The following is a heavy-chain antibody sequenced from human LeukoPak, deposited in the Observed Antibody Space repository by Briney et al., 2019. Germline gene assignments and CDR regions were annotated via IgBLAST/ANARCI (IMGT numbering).Heavy chain of an antibody. Sequence: SETLSLTCTASGGSISSNSNYWAWIRQPPGRGLEWIGSISYGGSTYYSPSLESRVTISVDTSKNQFSLRLSSVTAADTAVYYCARQALWFFDHWGQGTLVTVSS. J-gene: IGHJ4*02. CDR2: ISYGGST. CDR1: GGSISSNSNY. CDR3: ARQALWFFDH. V-gene: IGHV4-39*01. D-gene: IGHD2-21*01.